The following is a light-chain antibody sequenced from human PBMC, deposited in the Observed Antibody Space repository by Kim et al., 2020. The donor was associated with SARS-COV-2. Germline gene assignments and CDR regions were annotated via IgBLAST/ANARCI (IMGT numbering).Light chain of an antibody. V-gene: IGLV7-46*01. CDR3: LLSYSGARARV. CDR1: TGAVTSGHY. J-gene: IGLJ1*01. CDR2: DTS. Sequence: QAVVTQEPSLTVSPGGTVTLTCGSSTGAVTSGHYPYWFQQKPGQAPRTLIYDTSNKHSWTPARFSGSLLGGKAALTLSGAQPEGEAEYYCLLSYSGARARVFGTGTKVTVL.